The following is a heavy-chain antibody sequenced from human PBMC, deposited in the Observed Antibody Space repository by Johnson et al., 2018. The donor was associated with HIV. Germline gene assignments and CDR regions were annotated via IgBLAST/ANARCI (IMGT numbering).Heavy chain of an antibody. CDR3: ARGRKTVTTVRPSAFDI. V-gene: IGHV3-9*01. CDR1: RFTFEDYA. Sequence: VQLVESGGGLVQPGRSLRLSCAASRFTFEDYAMHWVRQAPGKGLEWVSGINWNSGTVAYADSVQGRFTISRDNSKNTLYLQMNSLRAEDTAVYYCARGRKTVTTVRPSAFDIWGQVTMVTVSS. CDR2: INWNSGTV. D-gene: IGHD4-17*01. J-gene: IGHJ3*02.